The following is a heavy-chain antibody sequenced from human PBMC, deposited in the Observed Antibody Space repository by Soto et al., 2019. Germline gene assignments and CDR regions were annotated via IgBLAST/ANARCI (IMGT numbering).Heavy chain of an antibody. CDR3: AKGDFDILTGLDY. CDR1: GFTFKDYA. CDR2: ISWNSVSI. J-gene: IGHJ4*02. D-gene: IGHD3-9*01. Sequence: GGSLRLSCAGSGFTFKDYAMHWVRQAPGKGLEWVAGISWNSVSIGYADSVKGRFTISRDDAKNSLYLQMNSLRTEDTALYYYAKGDFDILTGLDYWGRGTLVTVSS. V-gene: IGHV3-9*01.